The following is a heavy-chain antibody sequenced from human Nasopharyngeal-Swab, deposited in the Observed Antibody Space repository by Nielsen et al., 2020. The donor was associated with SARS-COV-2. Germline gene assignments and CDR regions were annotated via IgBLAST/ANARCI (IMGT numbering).Heavy chain of an antibody. CDR2: ISSSSSYI. V-gene: IGHV3-21*01. CDR3: ARTILSSSPEEGFDY. J-gene: IGHJ4*02. Sequence: VRQAPGKGLEWVSSISSSSSYIYYADSVKGRFTISRDNAKNSLYLQMNSLRAEDTAVYYCARTILSSSPEEGFDYWGQGTLVTVSS. D-gene: IGHD6-6*01.